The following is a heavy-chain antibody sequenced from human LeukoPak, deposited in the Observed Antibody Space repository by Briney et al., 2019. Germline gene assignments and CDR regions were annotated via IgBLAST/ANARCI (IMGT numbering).Heavy chain of an antibody. Sequence: GGSLRLSCAASGFTFDDYTMSWVRQAPGKGLEGVAKMKEDGSDIHYVDSVRGRFSISRDNAKDSLYLQMNSLRVDDTAVYYCARFGAVAGWFDPWGQGTQVTVSS. D-gene: IGHD6-19*01. J-gene: IGHJ5*02. CDR1: GFTFDDYT. CDR3: ARFGAVAGWFDP. V-gene: IGHV3-7*01. CDR2: MKEDGSDI.